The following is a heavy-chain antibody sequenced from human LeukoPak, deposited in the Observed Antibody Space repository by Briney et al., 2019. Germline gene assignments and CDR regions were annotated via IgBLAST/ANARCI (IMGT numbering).Heavy chain of an antibody. CDR1: GFTLDDYG. J-gene: IGHJ4*02. CDR3: AREHYNLLTGRGGNFDY. CDR2: IYNDGTT. D-gene: IGHD3-9*01. V-gene: IGHV3-53*01. Sequence: GGSLRLSCAASGFTLDDYGMSWVRQAPGKGLEWVSVIYNDGTTYYTDSVKGRFTISRDNSKNTLYLQLNSLRAEDTAVYYYAREHYNLLTGRGGNFDYWGQGTLVTVSS.